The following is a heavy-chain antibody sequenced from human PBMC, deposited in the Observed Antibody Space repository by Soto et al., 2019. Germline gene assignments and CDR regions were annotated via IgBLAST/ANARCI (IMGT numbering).Heavy chain of an antibody. CDR3: ARDIGRRGYNWNDGGADYYYGMDV. Sequence: ASVKVSCKASGYTFTGYYMHWVRQAPGQGLEWMGWINPNSGGTNYAQKFQGWVTMTRDTSISTAYMELSRLRSDDTAVYYCARDIGRRGYNWNDGGADYYYGMDVWGQGTTVTVSS. V-gene: IGHV1-2*04. CDR2: INPNSGGT. D-gene: IGHD1-1*01. CDR1: GYTFTGYY. J-gene: IGHJ6*02.